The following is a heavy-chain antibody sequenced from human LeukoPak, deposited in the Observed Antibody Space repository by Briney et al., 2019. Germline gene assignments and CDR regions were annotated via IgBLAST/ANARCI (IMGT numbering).Heavy chain of an antibody. CDR1: GGSFSGYY. CDR3: ARGLVGLGYSQYFQH. CDR2: INHSGST. Sequence: SETLSLTCAVYGGSFSGYYWSWIRQPPGKGLEWIGEINHSGSTNYNPSLKSRVTISVNTSKNQFSLKLSSVTAADTAVYYCARGLVGLGYSQYFQHWGQGTLVTVSS. J-gene: IGHJ1*01. D-gene: IGHD2-15*01. V-gene: IGHV4-34*01.